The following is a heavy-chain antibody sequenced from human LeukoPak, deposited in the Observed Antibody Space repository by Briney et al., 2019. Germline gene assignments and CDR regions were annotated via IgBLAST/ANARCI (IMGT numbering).Heavy chain of an antibody. CDR2: ISAYNGNT. CDR3: ARWARELLSYYFDY. V-gene: IGHV1-18*01. J-gene: IGHJ4*02. Sequence: ASVKVSCKASGYTFTSYGISWVRQAPGQGLEWMGWISAYNGNTNYARKLQGRVTMTTDTSTSTAYMELRSLRSDDTAVYYCARWARELLSYYFDYWGQGTLVTVSS. CDR1: GYTFTSYG. D-gene: IGHD1-26*01.